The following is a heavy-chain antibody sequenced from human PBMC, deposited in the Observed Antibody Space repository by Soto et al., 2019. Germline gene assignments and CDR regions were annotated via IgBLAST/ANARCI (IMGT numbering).Heavy chain of an antibody. CDR2: IYSGGST. CDR3: ASGPYDFWSGYFRSGGDGHAFDI. D-gene: IGHD3-3*01. J-gene: IGHJ3*02. CDR1: GFTVSSNY. Sequence: GGSLRLSCAASGFTVSSNYMSWVRQAPGKGLEWVSVIYSGGSTYYADSVKGRFTISRDNSKNTLYLQMNSLRAEDTAVYYCASGPYDFWSGYFRSGGDGHAFDIWGQRTMVTVSS. V-gene: IGHV3-66*01.